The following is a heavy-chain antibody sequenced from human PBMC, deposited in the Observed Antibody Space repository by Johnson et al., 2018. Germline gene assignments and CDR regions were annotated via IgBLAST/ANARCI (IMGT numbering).Heavy chain of an antibody. Sequence: VQLLETGGGVVQPGRSLRLSCAESGFTFRSYGMHWVRQAPGQGLEWVAAIWYDGSNKDYTDSVKGRFTISRDNSKNTLYLQMNSLRVEDTAVYYCARVRPGGSWGIDIWGQGTTVTVSS. CDR3: ARVRPGGSWGIDI. J-gene: IGHJ3*02. D-gene: IGHD2-15*01. CDR1: GFTFRSYG. CDR2: IWYDGSNK. V-gene: IGHV3-33*01.